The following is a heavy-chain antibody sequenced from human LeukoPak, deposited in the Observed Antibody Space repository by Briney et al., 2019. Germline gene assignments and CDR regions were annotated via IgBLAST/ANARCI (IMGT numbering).Heavy chain of an antibody. Sequence: GGSLRLSCAASGFTVSSSYMSWVRQAPGKGLEWVSVIYSGGSTYYADSVKGRFTISRDNSKNTLYLQMNSLRAEDTAVYYCARGRGRGGSSSYYFDYWGQGTLVTVSS. V-gene: IGHV3-66*01. D-gene: IGHD2-15*01. CDR2: IYSGGST. CDR3: ARGRGRGGSSSYYFDY. J-gene: IGHJ4*02. CDR1: GFTVSSSY.